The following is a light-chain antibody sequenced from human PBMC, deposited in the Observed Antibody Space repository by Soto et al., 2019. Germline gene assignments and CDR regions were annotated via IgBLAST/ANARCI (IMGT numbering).Light chain of an antibody. CDR1: SSNIGSNY. Sequence: QTVVTQPPSASGTPGQRVTISCSGSSSNIGSNYVYWYQQLPGTAPKLLIYRNNQRPSGVPDRFSGSKSGTSASLAISGLRSEDEADYYCAAWDDSLSAYVIFGGGTKSPS. CDR3: AAWDDSLSAYVI. J-gene: IGLJ2*01. CDR2: RNN. V-gene: IGLV1-47*01.